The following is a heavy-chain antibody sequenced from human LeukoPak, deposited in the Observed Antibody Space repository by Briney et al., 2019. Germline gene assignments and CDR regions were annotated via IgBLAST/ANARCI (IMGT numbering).Heavy chain of an antibody. V-gene: IGHV3-30*02. D-gene: IGHD2-21*01. CDR3: APRVVVITAPFDY. Sequence: GGSLRLSCAASGFTFSSYGMHWVRQAPGKGLEWVAFIRYDGTNKYYADSVKGRFTISRDNSKNTLYLQMNSLRAEDTAVYYCAPRVVVITAPFDYWSQGTLVTVSS. J-gene: IGHJ4*02. CDR1: GFTFSSYG. CDR2: IRYDGTNK.